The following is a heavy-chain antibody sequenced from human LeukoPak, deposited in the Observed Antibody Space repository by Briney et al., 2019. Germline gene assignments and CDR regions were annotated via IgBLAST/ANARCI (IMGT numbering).Heavy chain of an antibody. CDR2: IYYSGST. CDR3: ASDPTQYCSGGSCYYGAFDI. V-gene: IGHV4-39*07. CDR1: GGSISSSSYY. Sequence: PSETLSLTCTVSGGSISSSSYYWGWLRQPPGKGLEWFGSIYYSGSTYYNPSLKSRVTISVDTSKNQFSLKLSSVTAAETAVYYSASDPTQYCSGGSCYYGAFDIWGQGTMVTVSS. D-gene: IGHD2-15*01. J-gene: IGHJ3*02.